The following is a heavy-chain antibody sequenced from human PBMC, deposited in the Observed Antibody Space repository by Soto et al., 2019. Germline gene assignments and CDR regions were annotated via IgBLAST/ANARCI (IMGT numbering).Heavy chain of an antibody. V-gene: IGHV3-30*09. CDR2: ISYDGSDK. D-gene: IGHD3-22*01. CDR1: GFKYTDFA. CDR3: ARRAWDSYYAIDV. J-gene: IGHJ6*02. Sequence: VQLVESGGGEVQPGRSLRLSCAASGFKYTDFALHWVRQAPGKGLEWVAIISYDGSDKYYADSVKGRFVISRDNPKNTLYLEMNSRRPEDTAVYFCARRAWDSYYAIDVWGQWTTVTVFS.